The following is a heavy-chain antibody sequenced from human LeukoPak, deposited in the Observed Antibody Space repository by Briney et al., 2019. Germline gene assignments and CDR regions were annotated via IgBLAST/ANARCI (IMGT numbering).Heavy chain of an antibody. D-gene: IGHD2-15*01. CDR2: INAGNGNT. J-gene: IGHJ4*02. CDR3: AGDPIGSRWPYYFDY. CDR1: GYTFTTYA. V-gene: IGHV1-3*01. Sequence: ASVKVSCKASGYTFTTYAMHWVRQAPGQRLEWMGWINAGNGNTKYSQKFQARVTITRDTSASTAYMELSSLRSEDTAVYYCAGDPIGSRWPYYFDYWGQGTLVTVSS.